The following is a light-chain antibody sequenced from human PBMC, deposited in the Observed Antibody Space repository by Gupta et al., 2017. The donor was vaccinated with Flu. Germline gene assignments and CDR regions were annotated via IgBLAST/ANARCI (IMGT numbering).Light chain of an antibody. CDR2: GAS. CDR1: QTVAAGF. V-gene: IGKV3-20*01. J-gene: IGKJ2*01. CDR3: QLYGFSHAYT. Sequence: RDTLTCSASQTVAAGFLVRYLQQPCQAARLLIYGASTRASGIPDLFSGSGSGTDFTLTISRLEPEDVAVYYCQLYGFSHAYTFGQGTKLEI.